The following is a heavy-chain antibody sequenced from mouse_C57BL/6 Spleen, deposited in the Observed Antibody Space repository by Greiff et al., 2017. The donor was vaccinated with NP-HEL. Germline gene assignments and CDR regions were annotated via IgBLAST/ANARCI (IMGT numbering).Heavy chain of an antibody. CDR2: IYPGDGDT. CDR3: ARGPTGTGVAY. D-gene: IGHD4-1*01. CDR1: GYAFSSSW. Sequence: VQLQQSGPELVKPGASVKISCKASGYAFSSSWMNWVKQRPGKGLEWIGRIYPGDGDTNYNGKFKGKATLTADKSSSTAYMQLSSLTSEDSAVYLCARGPTGTGVAYWGQGTLVTVSA. J-gene: IGHJ3*01. V-gene: IGHV1-82*01.